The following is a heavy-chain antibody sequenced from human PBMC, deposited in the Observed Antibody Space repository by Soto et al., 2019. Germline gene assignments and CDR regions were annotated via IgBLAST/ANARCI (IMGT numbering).Heavy chain of an antibody. CDR3: ARDSGQMTPKGYYYGMDV. Sequence: QVQLVQSGAEVKKPGASVKVSCKASGYTFTSYGISWVRQAPGQWLEWMGWISAYNGNTNYAQKLQGRDTMTTDTSTSTAYMELRSLRSDDTAVYYCARDSGQMTPKGYYYGMDVWGQGTTVTVSS. V-gene: IGHV1-18*01. J-gene: IGHJ6*02. D-gene: IGHD3-10*01. CDR1: GYTFTSYG. CDR2: ISAYNGNT.